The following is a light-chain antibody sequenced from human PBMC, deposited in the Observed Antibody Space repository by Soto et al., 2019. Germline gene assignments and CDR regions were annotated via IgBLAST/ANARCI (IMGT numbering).Light chain of an antibody. CDR3: QQLNSYPT. J-gene: IGKJ4*01. CDR1: QDIAIY. Sequence: DIQMTQYPSTLSASVGDRVTITCRASQDIAIYLAWYQQKPGKAPKLLIYAASTLQSGVPSRFSGSGSGTDFTLTISSLQPEDFATYYCQQLNSYPTFGGGTKVDIK. CDR2: AAS. V-gene: IGKV1-9*01.